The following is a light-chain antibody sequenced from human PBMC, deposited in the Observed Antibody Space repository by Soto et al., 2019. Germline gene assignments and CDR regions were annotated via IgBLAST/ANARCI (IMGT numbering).Light chain of an antibody. Sequence: QSALTQPASVSGSPGQSITISCTGTSSDVGGYNYVSWYQQHPGKAPKLMIYDVSNRPSGVSNRFSGSKSGNTASLTISGPEVEDRGDFFCRSYLSSTTFGLFGGGPTLPLL. CDR2: DVS. CDR3: RSYLSSTTFGL. V-gene: IGLV2-14*01. CDR1: SSDVGGYNY. J-gene: IGLJ2*01.